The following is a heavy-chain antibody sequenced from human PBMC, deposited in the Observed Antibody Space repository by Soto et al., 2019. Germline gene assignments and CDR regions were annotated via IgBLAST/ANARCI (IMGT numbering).Heavy chain of an antibody. CDR2: ISGSGSGP. J-gene: IGHJ4*02. V-gene: IGHV3-23*01. CDR3: AKLQSWRALDY. D-gene: IGHD6-13*01. Sequence: EVLLLESGGGLAQPGGSLRLSCAASGFTFSNYDMGWVRQAPGKGLELVSFISGSGSGPYYADSVKGLFTISRDNAENTLYLQMNSLRVEDTAVYYCAKLQSWRALDYWGQGTLVTVSS. CDR1: GFTFSNYD.